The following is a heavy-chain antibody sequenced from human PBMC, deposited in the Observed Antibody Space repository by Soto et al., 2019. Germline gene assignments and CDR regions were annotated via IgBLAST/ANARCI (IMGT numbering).Heavy chain of an antibody. CDR2: IKHDGSDK. D-gene: IGHD1-20*01. V-gene: IGHV3-7*01. J-gene: IGHJ4*02. CDR3: AKNTRVHNN. CDR1: GLTFSSNW. Sequence: GGSLRLSCAASGLTFSSNWMCWIRHAPGKGLELLANIKHDGSDKYYVDSVKGRFTISRDNAMNSLYLQMNSLRAEDTGVYYCAKNTRVHNNWGQGTLVTVSS.